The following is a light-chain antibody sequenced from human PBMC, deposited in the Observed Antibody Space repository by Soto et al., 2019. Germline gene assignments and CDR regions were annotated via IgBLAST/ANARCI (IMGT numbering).Light chain of an antibody. J-gene: IGLJ1*01. CDR1: SSNLGAGYD. CDR2: GNR. Sequence: QSVLTQPPSVSGAPGQRVTISCTGNSSNLGAGYDVHWYQQLPGAAPKLVIFGNRNRPSGVSSRFSGSKSGNTASLTISGLQAEDEADYYCSSYTSSSTVFGTGTKVTVL. V-gene: IGLV1-40*01. CDR3: SSYTSSSTV.